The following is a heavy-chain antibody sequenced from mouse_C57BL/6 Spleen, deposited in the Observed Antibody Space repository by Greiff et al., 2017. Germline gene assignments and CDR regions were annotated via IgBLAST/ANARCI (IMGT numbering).Heavy chain of an antibody. CDR1: GYSFTGYY. CDR3: ARRGYYGSSYAIDY. CDR2: INPSTGGT. Sequence: EVQLQQPGPALVKPGASVKISCKASGYSFTGYYMNWVKQSPEKSLEWIGEINPSTGGTTYKQKFKAKATLTVDKSSSTAYRQLKSLTSEDSAVYYCARRGYYGSSYAIDYWGQGTSVTVSS. D-gene: IGHD1-1*01. V-gene: IGHV1-42*01. J-gene: IGHJ4*01.